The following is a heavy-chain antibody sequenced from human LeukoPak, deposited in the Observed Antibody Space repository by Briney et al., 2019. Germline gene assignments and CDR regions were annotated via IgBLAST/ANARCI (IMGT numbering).Heavy chain of an antibody. Sequence: PSETLSLTCTVSGGSISSYDWSWIRQPAGKGLEWIGRIYTSGSTNYNPSLKSRVSMSVDTSKRQFSLKLSSVTAADTAVYYCARDRYYYDSSGYPLDYWGPGTLVTVSS. J-gene: IGHJ4*02. CDR2: IYTSGST. V-gene: IGHV4-4*07. D-gene: IGHD3-22*01. CDR3: ARDRYYYDSSGYPLDY. CDR1: GGSISSYD.